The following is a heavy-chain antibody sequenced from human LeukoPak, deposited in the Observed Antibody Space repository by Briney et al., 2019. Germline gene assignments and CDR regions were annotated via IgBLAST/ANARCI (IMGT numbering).Heavy chain of an antibody. CDR1: GFTFSSYG. CDR3: AKIGGFWSGSGAFDI. Sequence: GGSLRLSCAASGFTFSSYGMHWVRQAPGKGLEWVAVIWYDGSNKYYADSVKGRFTISRDNSKNTLYLQMNSLRAEDTAVYYCAKIGGFWSGSGAFDIWGQGTMVTVSS. D-gene: IGHD3-3*01. V-gene: IGHV3-30*02. CDR2: IWYDGSNK. J-gene: IGHJ3*02.